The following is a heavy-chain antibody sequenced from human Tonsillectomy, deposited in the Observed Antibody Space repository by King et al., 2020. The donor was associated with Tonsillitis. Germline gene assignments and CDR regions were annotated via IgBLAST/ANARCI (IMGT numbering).Heavy chain of an antibody. CDR2: ISYDGSNK. D-gene: IGHD5-18*01. CDR1: GFTFSSFG. V-gene: IGHV3-30*18. CDR3: AKERREYNYGPPYFDN. Sequence: VQLVESGGGVVQPGRSLRLSCAASGFTFSSFGMHWVRQAPGKGLEWVALISYDGSNKYYADSVKGRFTISTDNSKNTLYLQMNSLRAEDTAVYYCAKERREYNYGPPYFDNWGQGILVTVSS. J-gene: IGHJ4*02.